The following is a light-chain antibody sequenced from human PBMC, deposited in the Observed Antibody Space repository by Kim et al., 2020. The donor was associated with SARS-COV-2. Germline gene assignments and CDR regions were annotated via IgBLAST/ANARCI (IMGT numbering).Light chain of an antibody. J-gene: IGLJ2*01. CDR2: KDT. CDR1: ALPKHY. V-gene: IGLV3-25*03. CDR3: QSSDSSGTLMI. Sequence: PGQTATITCSGDALPKHYAYWYQQRPGQAPVLIISKDTERPAGIPERFSGSSSGTTVMLTISGVQAEDEADYYCQSSDSSGTLMIFGGGTQLTVL.